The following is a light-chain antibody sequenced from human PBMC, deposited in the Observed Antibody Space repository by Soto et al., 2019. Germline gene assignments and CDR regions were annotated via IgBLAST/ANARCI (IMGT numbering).Light chain of an antibody. CDR2: GAS. CDR1: QSVSGSY. Sequence: EIVMTQSPVTLSVSPGERATLSCRASQSVSGSYLAWYQQKPGQAPRLLIYGASSRATGIPDRFSGSGSGTDFTLTISRLEPEDFAVYYCQQYGSSPLTFGPGTKVDI. CDR3: QQYGSSPLT. J-gene: IGKJ3*01. V-gene: IGKV3-20*01.